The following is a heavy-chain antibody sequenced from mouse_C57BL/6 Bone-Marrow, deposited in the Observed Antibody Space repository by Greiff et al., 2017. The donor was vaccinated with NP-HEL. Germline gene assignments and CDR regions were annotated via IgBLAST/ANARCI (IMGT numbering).Heavy chain of an antibody. CDR1: GYTFTSYD. CDR3: ARYGYGSSSEYYYAMDY. J-gene: IGHJ4*01. Sequence: QVQLQQSGPELVKPGASVKLSCKASGYTFTSYDINWVKERPGQGLEWIGWIYPRDGSTKYNEKFKGEATLTVDTSSSTAYMELHSLTSEDSAVYFCARYGYGSSSEYYYAMDYWGQGTSVTVSS. D-gene: IGHD1-1*01. CDR2: IYPRDGST. V-gene: IGHV1-85*01.